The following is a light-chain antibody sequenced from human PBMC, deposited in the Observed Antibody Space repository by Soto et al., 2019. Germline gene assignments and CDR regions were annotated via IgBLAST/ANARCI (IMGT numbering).Light chain of an antibody. V-gene: IGKV3-15*01. CDR2: GAS. CDR1: QSVSSSH. CDR3: QQYSNWPPWT. J-gene: IGKJ1*01. Sequence: EIVLTQSPGTLSLSPLEISTLSCSASQSVSSSHLAWYQQKPGQAPRLLISGASTRATGVPARFSGSGSGTEFTLTISSLQSEDFAVYYCQQYSNWPPWTFGQGTKVDIK.